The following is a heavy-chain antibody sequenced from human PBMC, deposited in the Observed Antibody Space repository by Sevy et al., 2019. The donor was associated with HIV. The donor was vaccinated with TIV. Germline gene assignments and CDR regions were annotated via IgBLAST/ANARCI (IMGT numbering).Heavy chain of an antibody. Sequence: GGSLRLSCATSGFTISSFSMHWVRQAPGKGLEWVATISYDGSNKYYADSVKGRLTISRDNSKNSLYLQMNSLRAEDTAVYCCALERLFSNVAEYFQNWGQGTLVTVSS. J-gene: IGHJ1*01. V-gene: IGHV3-30-3*01. D-gene: IGHD1-1*01. CDR3: ALERLFSNVAEYFQN. CDR2: ISYDGSNK. CDR1: GFTISSFS.